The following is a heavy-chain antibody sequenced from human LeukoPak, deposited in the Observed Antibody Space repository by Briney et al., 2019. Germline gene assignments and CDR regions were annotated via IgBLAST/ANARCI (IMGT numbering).Heavy chain of an antibody. CDR1: GGSISSYY. CDR3: ARAQPAQFCTSASCYAAFDV. J-gene: IGHJ3*01. CDR2: IYNSGST. D-gene: IGHD2-2*01. Sequence: SETLSLTCTVSGGSISSYYWSWIRQPPGKGLEWIGYIYNSGSTNYYPSLKSRVTISVETSKNQLSLKLNSVTAADTAVYYCARAQPAQFCTSASCYAAFDVWGQGTVVTVSS. V-gene: IGHV4-59*01.